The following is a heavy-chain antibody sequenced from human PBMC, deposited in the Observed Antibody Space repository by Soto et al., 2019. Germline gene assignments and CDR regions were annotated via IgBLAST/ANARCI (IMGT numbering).Heavy chain of an antibody. CDR3: ARVSHFWGTYRYVYMDV. Sequence: SETLSLTCTVSGGSISSGDYFWSWIRQPPGKGLEWIGYIYYTGTTNHNPSLKSRVTISADTSKNQFSLKLSSVTAADTAVYYCARVSHFWGTYRYVYMDVWGKGTTVTVSS. CDR1: GGSISSGDYF. CDR2: IYYTGTT. J-gene: IGHJ6*03. D-gene: IGHD3-16*02. V-gene: IGHV4-30-4*08.